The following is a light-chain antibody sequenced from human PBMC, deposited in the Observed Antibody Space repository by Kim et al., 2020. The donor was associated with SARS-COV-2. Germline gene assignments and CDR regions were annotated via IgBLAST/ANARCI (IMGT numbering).Light chain of an antibody. V-gene: IGLV3-1*01. CDR2: QDS. CDR3: QAWDSSTAPYWV. CDR1: KLGDKY. Sequence: SYELTQPPSVSVSPGQTASITCSGDKLGDKYACWYQQKPGQSPVLVIYQDSKRPSGIPERFSGSNSGNTATLTISGTQAMDEADYYCQAWDSSTAPYWVFGGGTQLTVL. J-gene: IGLJ3*02.